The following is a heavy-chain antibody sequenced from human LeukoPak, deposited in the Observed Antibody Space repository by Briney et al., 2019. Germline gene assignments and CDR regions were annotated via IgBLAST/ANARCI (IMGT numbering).Heavy chain of an antibody. D-gene: IGHD5-12*01. Sequence: GGSLRLSCAASGFTFSTYAMSWVRQAPGKGLEWVSTISGGGISTYYADSVKGRFTISRDNSKNTLYLQMNSLRADDTAVYYCAKWKGGSVATIRGFDYWGQGTLVTVSS. CDR2: ISGGGIST. J-gene: IGHJ4*02. CDR3: AKWKGGSVATIRGFDY. V-gene: IGHV3-23*01. CDR1: GFTFSTYA.